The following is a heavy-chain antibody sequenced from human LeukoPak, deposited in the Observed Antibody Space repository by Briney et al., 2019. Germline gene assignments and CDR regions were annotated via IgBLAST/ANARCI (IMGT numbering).Heavy chain of an antibody. V-gene: IGHV4-34*01. Sequence: SETLSLARAVHGGTFNAYYWSWVRPSPRKRLQWIGECNHRGSAHYSPPLKSRVTIPIDTSRSQVSLTLSSVTAADTDVYVCVRGNSGSYWGDSYYYMDVWGKGTTVTVSS. CDR2: CNHRGSA. CDR3: VRGNSGSYWGDSYYYMDV. J-gene: IGHJ6*03. CDR1: GGTFNAYY. D-gene: IGHD1-26*01.